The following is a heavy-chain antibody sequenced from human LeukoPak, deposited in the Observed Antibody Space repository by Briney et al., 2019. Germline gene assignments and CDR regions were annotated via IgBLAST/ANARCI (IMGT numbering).Heavy chain of an antibody. J-gene: IGHJ3*02. CDR3: ARDLGVGWLPMRIDVGAFDI. D-gene: IGHD5-24*01. Sequence: GGSLRLSCAASGFTFSSYSMNWVRQTPGKGLEWVSVIYSGGSTYYADSVKGRFTISRDNSKNTLYLQMNSLRAEDTAVYYCARDLGVGWLPMRIDVGAFDIWGQGTMVTVSS. CDR1: GFTFSSYS. CDR2: IYSGGST. V-gene: IGHV3-53*01.